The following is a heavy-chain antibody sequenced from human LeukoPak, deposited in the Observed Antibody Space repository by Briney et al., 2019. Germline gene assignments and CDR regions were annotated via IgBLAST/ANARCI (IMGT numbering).Heavy chain of an antibody. Sequence: PSQTLSLTCAVSGGSIGSGGYSWSWIRQPPGKGLEWIGYIYHSGSTYYNPSLKSRVTISVDRSKNQFSLKLSSVTAADTAVYYCARSRGIAAAGPLNWFDPWGQGTLVTVSS. D-gene: IGHD6-13*01. CDR1: GGSIGSGGYS. CDR3: ARSRGIAAAGPLNWFDP. CDR2: IYHSGST. J-gene: IGHJ5*02. V-gene: IGHV4-30-2*01.